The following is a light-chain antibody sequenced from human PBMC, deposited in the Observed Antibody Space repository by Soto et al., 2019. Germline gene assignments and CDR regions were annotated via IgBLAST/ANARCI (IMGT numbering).Light chain of an antibody. CDR1: RDDIGAYDY. V-gene: IGLV2-14*01. CDR2: EVT. J-gene: IGLJ2*01. Sequence: QYARTHPPSVSVSPGDSITISCAGTRDDIGAYDYVSWYQQHPGNAPKLLVYEVTNRPSGVSDRFSGSKSGNTASLTISGLQAEEEADYYCNSYTNTSDVVFGGGTK. CDR3: NSYTNTSDVV.